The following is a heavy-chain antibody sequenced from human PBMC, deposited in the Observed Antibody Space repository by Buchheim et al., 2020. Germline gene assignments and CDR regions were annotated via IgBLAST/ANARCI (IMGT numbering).Heavy chain of an antibody. Sequence: QLQLQESGSGLVKPSQTLSLTCAVPGGSISSGGYSWSWIRQPPGKGLEWIGYTYHSGSTYYNPSLKSRVTISVERSKNQFSLKLNSVTAADTAVYYCARAQDGYNPFYFDYWGQRTL. CDR2: TYHSGST. CDR1: GGSISSGGYS. V-gene: IGHV4-30-2*01. D-gene: IGHD5-24*01. J-gene: IGHJ4*02. CDR3: ARAQDGYNPFYFDY.